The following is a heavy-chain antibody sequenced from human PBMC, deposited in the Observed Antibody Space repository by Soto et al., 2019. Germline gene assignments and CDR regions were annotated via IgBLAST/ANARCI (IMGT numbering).Heavy chain of an antibody. D-gene: IGHD3-10*01. Sequence: ASVKVSCKASGFTFTSSAVQWVRQARGQRLEWIGWIVVGSGNTNYAQKFQERVTMTRDTSTSTACMELSSLRSEDTAVYYCAADGGGERQPTSYYYGMDVWGQGTTVTVSS. CDR2: IVVGSGNT. CDR1: GFTFTSSA. V-gene: IGHV1-58*01. J-gene: IGHJ6*02. CDR3: AADGGGERQPTSYYYGMDV.